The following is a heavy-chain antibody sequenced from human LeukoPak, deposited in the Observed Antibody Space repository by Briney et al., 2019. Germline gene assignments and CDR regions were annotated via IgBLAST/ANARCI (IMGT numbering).Heavy chain of an antibody. CDR2: ISSSGSTI. CDR3: ARGGAYYDILTGYYNSHLGDY. D-gene: IGHD3-9*01. CDR1: GFTFGDYA. V-gene: IGHV3-11*01. Sequence: GGSLRLSCTASGFTFGDYAMSWVRQAPGKGLEWVSYISSSGSTIYYADSVKGRFTISRDNAKNSLYLQMNSLRAEDTAVYYCARGGAYYDILTGYYNSHLGDYWGQGTLVTVSS. J-gene: IGHJ4*02.